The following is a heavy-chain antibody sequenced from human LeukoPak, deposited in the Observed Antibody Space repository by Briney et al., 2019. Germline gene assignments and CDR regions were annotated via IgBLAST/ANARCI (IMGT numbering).Heavy chain of an antibody. Sequence: PGGSLRLSCSASGFTFSSYAMSWVRQAPGKGLEWVSAISGSGGSTYYADSVKGRFTISRDNSKNTLYLQMNSLRAEDTAVYYCAKAYSSPPHYFDYWGQGTLVTVSS. CDR2: ISGSGGST. J-gene: IGHJ4*02. CDR1: GFTFSSYA. D-gene: IGHD6-19*01. V-gene: IGHV3-23*01. CDR3: AKAYSSPPHYFDY.